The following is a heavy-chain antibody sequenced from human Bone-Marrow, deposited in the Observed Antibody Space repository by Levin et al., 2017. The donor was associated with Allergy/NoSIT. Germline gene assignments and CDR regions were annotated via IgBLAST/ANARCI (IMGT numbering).Heavy chain of an antibody. CDR3: ARALAATKNGMDV. V-gene: IGHV6-1*01. CDR2: TYYRSKWYN. CDR1: WDSVSSNSAA. J-gene: IGHJ6*02. D-gene: IGHD6-19*01. Sequence: SQTLSLPCAISWDSVSSNSAAWNWFRQSPSRGLEWLGRTYYRSKWYNEYAVSVKSRITVNPDTSKNQFSLQLNFVSPEDTAEYDCARALAATKNGMDVWGQGTTVTVSS.